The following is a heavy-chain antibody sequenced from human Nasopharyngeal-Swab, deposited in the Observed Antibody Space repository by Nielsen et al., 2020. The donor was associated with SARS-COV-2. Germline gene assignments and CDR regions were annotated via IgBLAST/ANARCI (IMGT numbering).Heavy chain of an antibody. CDR2: ISYDGSNK. CDR1: GFTFSSYA. J-gene: IGHJ6*03. CDR3: ARSARSWYRAYYYYMDV. V-gene: IGHV3-30-3*01. Sequence: GGSLRLSCAASGFTFSSYAMHWVRQAPGKGLEWVAVISYDGSNKYYADSVKGRFTISRDNSKNTLYLQMNSLRAEDTAVYYCARSARSWYRAYYYYMDVWGKGTTVTSP. D-gene: IGHD6-13*01.